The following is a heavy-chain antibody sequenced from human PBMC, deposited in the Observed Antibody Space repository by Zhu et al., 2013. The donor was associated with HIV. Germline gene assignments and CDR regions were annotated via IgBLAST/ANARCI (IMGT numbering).Heavy chain of an antibody. J-gene: IGHJ4*02. D-gene: IGHD3-16*01. CDR2: INPRVGST. CDR3: ARTFTGFDY. Sequence: QVQLVQSGAEVKKPGASVKVSCKASGYTFTSYYMHWVRQAPGQGLEWMGIINPRVGSTTYAQKFQGRVTMTRDTSTSTVFMELSSLRFEDTAVYYCARTFTGFDYWGQGTLVTVSS. CDR1: GYTFTSYY. V-gene: IGHV1-46*03.